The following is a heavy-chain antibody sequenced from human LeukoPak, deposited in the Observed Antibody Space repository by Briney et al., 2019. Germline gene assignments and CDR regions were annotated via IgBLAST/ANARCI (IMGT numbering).Heavy chain of an antibody. CDR2: IYYSGST. D-gene: IGHD3-10*01. CDR1: GVSISSGGYY. V-gene: IGHV4-31*03. Sequence: SQTLSLTCTVSGVSISSGGYYWSWIRQHPGKGLEWIGYIYYSGSTYYNPSLKSRVTISVDTSKNQFSLKLSSVAAADTAVYYCARWVYYGSAFDYWGQGTLVTVSS. CDR3: ARWVYYGSAFDY. J-gene: IGHJ4*02.